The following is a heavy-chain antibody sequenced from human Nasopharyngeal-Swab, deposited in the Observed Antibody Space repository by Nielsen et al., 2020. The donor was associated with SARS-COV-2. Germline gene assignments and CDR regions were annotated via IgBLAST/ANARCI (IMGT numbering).Heavy chain of an antibody. CDR1: GFTFSSYA. V-gene: IGHV3-23*01. D-gene: IGHD3-22*01. J-gene: IGHJ2*01. CDR2: ISGSGGST. CDR3: AKGGGSSGYYLSASNWYFDL. Sequence: GESLKISCAASGFTFSSYAMSWVRQAPGKGLEWVSAISGSGGSTYYADSVKGRFTISGDNSKNTLYLQMSSLRAEDTAVYYCAKGGGSSGYYLSASNWYFDLWGRGTLVTVSS.